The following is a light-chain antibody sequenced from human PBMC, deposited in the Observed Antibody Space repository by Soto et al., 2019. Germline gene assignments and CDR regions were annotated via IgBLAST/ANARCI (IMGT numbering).Light chain of an antibody. J-gene: IGKJ1*01. CDR2: GAS. CDR3: QHYVSSPYT. CDR1: QSVTSSY. V-gene: IGKV3-20*01. Sequence: EIVLTQSPGTLSLSPGERATLSCRASQSVTSSYLAWYQQKPGQAPRLLIYGASSRATGIPDRFSGSGSGTDFTLTISRLEPEDFAVYYCQHYVSSPYTFGQGPKVEIK.